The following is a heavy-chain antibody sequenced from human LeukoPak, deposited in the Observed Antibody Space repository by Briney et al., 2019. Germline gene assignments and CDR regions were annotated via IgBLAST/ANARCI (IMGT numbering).Heavy chain of an antibody. CDR2: IDRTTTRT. V-gene: IGHV3-23*05. CDR1: GFPFGSYA. J-gene: IGHJ4*02. Sequence: PGGSLRLSCAGPGFPFGSYAMTWVRQAPGKGLEWVSLIDRTTTRTSYADSVKGRFAISRDNSRNMLFLQMHILRVEDTAIYYCATSSGYDWDYYLDFWGQGTLVTVSS. CDR3: ATSSGYDWDYYLDF. D-gene: IGHD5-12*01.